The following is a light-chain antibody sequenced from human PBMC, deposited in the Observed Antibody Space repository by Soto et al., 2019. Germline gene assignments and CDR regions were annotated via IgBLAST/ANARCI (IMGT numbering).Light chain of an antibody. CDR3: SSFSSSSTPYV. Sequence: QSVLAQPPSASGSPGQSVTISCTGTSSDVGAYDYVSWYQQHPGKAPKLMIYEINKRPSGVPDRFSGSKSGNTASLTVSGLRAEDEADYYCSSFSSSSTPYVFGTGTKVTVL. CDR2: EIN. CDR1: SSDVGAYDY. V-gene: IGLV2-8*01. J-gene: IGLJ1*01.